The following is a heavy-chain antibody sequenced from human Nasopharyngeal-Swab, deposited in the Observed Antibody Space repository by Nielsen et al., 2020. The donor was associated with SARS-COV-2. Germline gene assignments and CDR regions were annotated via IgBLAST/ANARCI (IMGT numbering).Heavy chain of an antibody. J-gene: IGHJ5*02. Sequence: SETLSLTYTVSGGSISSSGYFWGWIRQPPGKGLEWIGSIYYTGSTYYNPSLKSRVTISVDTSKNQFSLNLSSVTAADTAVYYCARPPGAAGSWGQGILVTVSS. V-gene: IGHV4-39*01. D-gene: IGHD6-25*01. CDR1: GGSISSSGYF. CDR2: IYYTGST. CDR3: ARPPGAAGS.